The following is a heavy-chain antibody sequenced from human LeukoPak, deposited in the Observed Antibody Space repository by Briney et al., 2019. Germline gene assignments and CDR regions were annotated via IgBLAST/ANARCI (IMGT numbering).Heavy chain of an antibody. D-gene: IGHD4-23*01. CDR3: ARDLYGGNSFDY. CDR1: GFTFSSYA. CDR2: ISYDGSNK. V-gene: IGHV3-30-3*01. Sequence: GGSLRPSCAASGFTFSSYAMHWVRQAPGKGLEWVAVISYDGSNKYYADSVKGRFTISRDNSKNTLYLQMNSLRAEDTAVYYCARDLYGGNSFDYWGQGTLVTVSS. J-gene: IGHJ4*02.